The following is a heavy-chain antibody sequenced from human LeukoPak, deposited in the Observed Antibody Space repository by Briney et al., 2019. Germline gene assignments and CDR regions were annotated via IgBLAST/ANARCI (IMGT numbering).Heavy chain of an antibody. V-gene: IGHV1-2*02. D-gene: IGHD2-2*01. CDR2: INPNSGGT. CDR3: ARFDIVVVPAAIPFDS. CDR1: GYTFTVYY. Sequence: ASVTVSCKASGYTFTVYYIHWVRQAPGQGLEWMGWINPNSGGTDYAQRFQGRVTMTRDTSISTAYMELSRLRSDDTAVYYCARFDIVVVPAAIPFDSWGQGTLVTVSS. J-gene: IGHJ4*02.